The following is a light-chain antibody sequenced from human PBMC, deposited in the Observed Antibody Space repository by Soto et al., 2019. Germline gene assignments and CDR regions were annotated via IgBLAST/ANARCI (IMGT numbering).Light chain of an antibody. Sequence: QSALTQPPSASGSPGQSVTISCTGTSSDVGGYNYVSWYQQHPGKAPKLMIYEVSKRSSGVPDRFSGSKSGNTATLTVSGLQAEDEADYYCRSYAGSNNLGVLGTGTKLTVL. CDR3: RSYAGSNNLGV. J-gene: IGLJ1*01. CDR2: EVS. V-gene: IGLV2-8*01. CDR1: SSDVGGYNY.